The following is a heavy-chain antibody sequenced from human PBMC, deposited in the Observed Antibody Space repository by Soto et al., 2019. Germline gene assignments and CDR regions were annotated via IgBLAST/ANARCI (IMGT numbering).Heavy chain of an antibody. CDR3: ARDRGSDDPIDY. V-gene: IGHV3-33*01. D-gene: IGHD3-10*01. J-gene: IGHJ4*02. CDR2: VWHDGKTK. Sequence: QVQLVESGGGVVQPERSLRLSCAASGFTFSNYGMHWVRQAPGKGLEWVAVVWHDGKTKYYADSMEGRFTISRDNSRNTLFLQMNSLRAEDTAVYHCARDRGSDDPIDYWGQGTLVTVSS. CDR1: GFTFSNYG.